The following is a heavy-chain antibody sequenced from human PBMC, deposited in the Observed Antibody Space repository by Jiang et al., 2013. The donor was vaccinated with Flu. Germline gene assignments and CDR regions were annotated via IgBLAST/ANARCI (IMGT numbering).Heavy chain of an antibody. D-gene: IGHD3-3*01. Sequence: SVKVSCKASGYTFTGYYMHWARQAPGQGLEWMGRINPNSGGTNYAQKFQGRVTMTRDTSISTAYMELSRLRSDDTAVYYCARVTIYYYYGMDVWGQGTTVTVSS. V-gene: IGHV1-2*06. CDR1: GYTFTGYY. J-gene: IGHJ6*02. CDR3: ARVTIYYYYGMDV. CDR2: INPNSGGT.